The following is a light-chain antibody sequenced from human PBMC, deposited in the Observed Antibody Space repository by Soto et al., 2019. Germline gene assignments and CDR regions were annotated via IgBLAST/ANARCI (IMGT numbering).Light chain of an antibody. V-gene: IGKV1-8*01. J-gene: IGKJ1*01. CDR3: QQYYSYPRT. CDR1: QGISSY. CDR2: AAY. Sequence: AIRMTQSPSSLSASTGDRVTITSRASQGISSYLAWYQQKPGKAPKLLIYAAYNLQSGVPSRFSGSGSGTDFTLTISCLQSEDFATYYGQQYYSYPRTFGQGTKVDIK.